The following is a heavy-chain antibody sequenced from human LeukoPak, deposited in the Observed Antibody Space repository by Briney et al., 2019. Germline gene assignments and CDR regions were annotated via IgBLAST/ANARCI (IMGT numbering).Heavy chain of an antibody. CDR1: GFSLSTSGVG. J-gene: IGHJ5*02. V-gene: IGHV2-5*01. CDR3: AHLLPYDFWSGYYTNWFDP. D-gene: IGHD3-3*01. Sequence: SGPTLVNPTQTLTLTCTFSGFSLSTSGVGVGWIRQPPGKALEWLALIYWNDDKRYSSSLKSRLTITKDTSKNQVVLTMTNMDPVDTATYYCAHLLPYDFWSGYYTNWFDPWGQGTLVTVSS. CDR2: IYWNDDK.